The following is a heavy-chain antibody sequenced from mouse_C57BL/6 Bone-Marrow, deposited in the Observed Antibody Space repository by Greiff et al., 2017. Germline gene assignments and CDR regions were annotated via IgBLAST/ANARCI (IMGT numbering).Heavy chain of an antibody. Sequence: QVQLQQSGPELVKPGASVKISCKASGYAFSSSWMNWVKQRPGKGLEWIGRIYPGDGDNNYNGKFKGKATLTADKSSSTAYMQLSSLTSEDSAVYFCARPQIYYYGSSSFAYWGQGTLVTVSA. J-gene: IGHJ3*01. CDR1: GYAFSSSW. V-gene: IGHV1-82*01. CDR2: IYPGDGDN. CDR3: ARPQIYYYGSSSFAY. D-gene: IGHD1-1*01.